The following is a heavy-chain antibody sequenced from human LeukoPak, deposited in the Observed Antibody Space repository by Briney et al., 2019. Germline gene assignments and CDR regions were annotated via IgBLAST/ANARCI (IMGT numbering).Heavy chain of an antibody. CDR3: ADAPDILTGYYFGAHTHGGTYFDY. CDR1: GFTFSSYA. D-gene: IGHD3-9*01. Sequence: PGGPLRLSCAASGFTFSSYAMSWVRQAPGKGLEWVSLISGSGSNTYYADSVKGRFTICRDNSKNTLYLQINSLRAEDTAVYYCADAPDILTGYYFGAHTHGGTYFDYWGQGTLVTVSS. CDR2: ISGSGSNT. J-gene: IGHJ4*02. V-gene: IGHV3-23*01.